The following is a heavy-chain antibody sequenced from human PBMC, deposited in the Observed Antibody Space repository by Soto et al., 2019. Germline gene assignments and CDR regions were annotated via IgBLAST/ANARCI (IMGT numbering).Heavy chain of an antibody. CDR3: ARGDYDVLTGHYPLDY. Sequence: QVQLVQSGAEVKKPGASVKVSCKASGYTLTSYYMHWVRQAPGQGLAWMGIINPSGGSTSYAQNYQGRITMTRDTSTTTVDMELSSLRSEDTAVYFCARGDYDVLTGHYPLDYWGQGTLVTVSS. V-gene: IGHV1-46*01. J-gene: IGHJ4*02. CDR2: INPSGGST. CDR1: GYTLTSYY. D-gene: IGHD3-9*01.